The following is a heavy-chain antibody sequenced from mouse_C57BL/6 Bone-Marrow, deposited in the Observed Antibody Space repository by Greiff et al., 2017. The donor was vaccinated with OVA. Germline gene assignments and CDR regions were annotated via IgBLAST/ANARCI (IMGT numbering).Heavy chain of an antibody. V-gene: IGHV1-69*01. J-gene: IGHJ4*01. CDR2: IDPSDSYT. CDR1: GYTFTSYW. CDR3: ARSLPYYGSSYPYYYAMDY. Sequence: VQLQQPGAELVMPGASVKLSCKASGYTFTSYWMHWVKQRPGQGLEWIGEIDPSDSYTNYNQKFKGKSTLTVDKSSSTAYMQLSSLTSEDSAVYYCARSLPYYGSSYPYYYAMDYWGQGTSVTVSS. D-gene: IGHD1-1*01.